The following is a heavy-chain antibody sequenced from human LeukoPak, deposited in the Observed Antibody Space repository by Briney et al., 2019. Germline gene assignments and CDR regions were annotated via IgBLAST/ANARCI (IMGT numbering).Heavy chain of an antibody. CDR1: GFTFSSYG. Sequence: GGSLRLSCAASGFTFSSYGMHWVRQAPGKGLEWVAFIRYDGGNKYYADSVKGRFTISRDNSKNTLYLQMNSLRAEDTAVYYCARTYWETLDYWGQGTLVTVSS. CDR3: ARTYWETLDY. D-gene: IGHD1-26*01. V-gene: IGHV3-30*02. J-gene: IGHJ4*02. CDR2: IRYDGGNK.